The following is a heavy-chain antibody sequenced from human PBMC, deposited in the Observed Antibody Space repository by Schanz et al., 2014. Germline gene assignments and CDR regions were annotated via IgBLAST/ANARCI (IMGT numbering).Heavy chain of an antibody. D-gene: IGHD5-18*01. CDR2: IWYDGSNK. CDR3: ARVALPGYSSPRDAFDI. CDR1: GFTFSSYG. J-gene: IGHJ3*02. V-gene: IGHV3-33*01. Sequence: QVQLVESGGGVVQPGRSLRLSCAASGFTFSSYGMHWVRQAPGKGLEWVAVIWYDGSNKYYADSVKGRFTISRDNSKNTLFLQMNGLRAEDTAVYYCARVALPGYSSPRDAFDIWGQGTMVTVSS.